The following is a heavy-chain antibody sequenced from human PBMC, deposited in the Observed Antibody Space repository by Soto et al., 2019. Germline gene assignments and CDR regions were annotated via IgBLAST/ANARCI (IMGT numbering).Heavy chain of an antibody. D-gene: IGHD1-1*01. CDR1: GFTFNTYS. V-gene: IGHV3-21*01. CDR3: AREFRWNDVDLDY. J-gene: IGHJ4*02. Sequence: GGSLRLSCAASGFTFNTYSMNWVRQAPGKGPEWVSSISSGSSYIYYADSVRGRFTVSRDNAKNSLWLQMTSLRAEDTAVYYCAREFRWNDVDLDYWGQGTLVTVSS. CDR2: ISSGSSYI.